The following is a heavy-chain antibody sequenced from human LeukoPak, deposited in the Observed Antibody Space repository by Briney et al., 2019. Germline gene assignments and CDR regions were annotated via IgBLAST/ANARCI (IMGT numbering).Heavy chain of an antibody. CDR2: IYYSGST. V-gene: IGHV4-30-4*08. Sequence: NSSETLSLTCTVSGGSISSGDYYWSWIRQPPGKGLEWIGYIYYSGSTYYNPSLKSRVTISVDTSKNQFSLKLSSVTAADTAVYYCARVRGLCSSTSCYLNWFDPWGQGTLVTVSS. CDR1: GGSISSGDYY. CDR3: ARVRGLCSSTSCYLNWFDP. J-gene: IGHJ5*02. D-gene: IGHD2-2*01.